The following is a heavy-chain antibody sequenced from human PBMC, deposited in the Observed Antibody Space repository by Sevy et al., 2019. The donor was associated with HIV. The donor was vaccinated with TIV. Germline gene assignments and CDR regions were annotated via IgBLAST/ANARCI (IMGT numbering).Heavy chain of an antibody. Sequence: GGSLRLSCTPSGFTSGDYILTWVRQTPGKGLEWVGFIRSKTYCGTTEYAASVKGRFTISRDDSKNVAYLRMNSLKTEDTAVYYCTRTSYYYDSGSYYGMDVWGQGTTVTVSS. D-gene: IGHD3-10*01. V-gene: IGHV3-49*04. J-gene: IGHJ6*02. CDR1: GFTSGDYI. CDR2: IRSKTYCGTT. CDR3: TRTSYYYDSGSYYGMDV.